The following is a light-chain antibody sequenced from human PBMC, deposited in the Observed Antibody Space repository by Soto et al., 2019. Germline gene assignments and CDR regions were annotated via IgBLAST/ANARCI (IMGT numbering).Light chain of an antibody. J-gene: IGKJ1*01. Sequence: AIRMTQSPSSFSASTGDRVTITCRASQGISSYLAWYQQKPGKAPKHLIYAASTLQSGVPSRFSGSGSGTHFPLPISCLQSEDFATYYCQQYYSYPHTFGQGTKVEIK. CDR1: QGISSY. CDR2: AAS. V-gene: IGKV1-8*01. CDR3: QQYYSYPHT.